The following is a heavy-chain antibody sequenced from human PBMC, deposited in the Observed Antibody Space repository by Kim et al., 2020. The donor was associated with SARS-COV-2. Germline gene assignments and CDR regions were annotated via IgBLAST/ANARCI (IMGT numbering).Heavy chain of an antibody. CDR2: IIPIFGTA. V-gene: IGHV1-69*13. CDR3: ARDLGVLSSGYPPFDY. J-gene: IGHJ4*02. D-gene: IGHD3-22*01. CDR1: GGTFSSYA. Sequence: SVKVSCKASGGTFSSYAISWVRQAPGQGLEWMGGIIPIFGTANYAQKFQGRVTITADESTSTAYMELSSLRSEDTAVYYCARDLGVLSSGYPPFDYWGQGTLVTVPS.